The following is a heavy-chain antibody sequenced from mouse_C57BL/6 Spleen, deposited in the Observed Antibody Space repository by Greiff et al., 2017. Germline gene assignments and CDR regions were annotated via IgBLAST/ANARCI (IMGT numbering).Heavy chain of an antibody. CDR3: ARCPSIYYDYDLDY. Sequence: QVQLQQSGAELVKPGASVKMSCKASGYTFTSYWITWVKQRPGQGLEWIGDIYPGSGSTNYNEKFKSKATLTVDTSSSTAYMQLSSLTSEDSAVYYCARCPSIYYDYDLDYWGQGTTLTVSS. J-gene: IGHJ2*01. CDR2: IYPGSGST. CDR1: GYTFTSYW. V-gene: IGHV1-55*01. D-gene: IGHD2-4*01.